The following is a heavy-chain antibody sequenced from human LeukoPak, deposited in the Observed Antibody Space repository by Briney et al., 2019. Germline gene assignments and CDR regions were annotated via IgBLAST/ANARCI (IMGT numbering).Heavy chain of an antibody. CDR1: GFLFSSYT. V-gene: IGHV3-23*01. J-gene: IGHJ4*02. CDR3: AKDILVAYYDSSGYYYY. CDR2: ISRAGSYR. D-gene: IGHD3-22*01. Sequence: GGSLRLSCAASGFLFSSYTMNWVRQAPGKGLEWVSSISRAGSYRYYADSVKGRFTISRDNSKNTLYLQMNSLRAEDTAVYYCAKDILVAYYDSSGYYYYWGQGTLVTVSS.